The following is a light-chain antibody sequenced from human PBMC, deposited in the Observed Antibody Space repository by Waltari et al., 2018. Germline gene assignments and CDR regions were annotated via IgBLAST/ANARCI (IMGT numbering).Light chain of an antibody. V-gene: IGKV1-5*03. CDR1: QNIAGW. Sequence: DIQMTQSPSTLSASVGDRVTITCRASQNIAGWLAWYQQMPGKAPKLLIYKASSLERGVPSRFSGYGFGIEFTLTISSLQPDDFAVYYCQQYNTFSQGTFGQGTKVDIK. CDR2: KAS. J-gene: IGKJ1*01. CDR3: QQYNTFSQGT.